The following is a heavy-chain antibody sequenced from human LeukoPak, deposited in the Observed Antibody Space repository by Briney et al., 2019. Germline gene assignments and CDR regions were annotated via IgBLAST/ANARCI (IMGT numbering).Heavy chain of an antibody. CDR3: ARDSSSGTGNFDY. V-gene: IGHV3-21*01. Sequence: SGGSLRLSCAASGFTFSSYSMNWVRQAPGKGLEWVSSISSSSSYIYYADSVKGRFTISRDNAKNSLYLQMNSLRAEDTAVYYCARDSSSGTGNFDYWGQGTLVTVSS. J-gene: IGHJ4*02. CDR2: ISSSSSYI. D-gene: IGHD6-6*01. CDR1: GFTFSSYS.